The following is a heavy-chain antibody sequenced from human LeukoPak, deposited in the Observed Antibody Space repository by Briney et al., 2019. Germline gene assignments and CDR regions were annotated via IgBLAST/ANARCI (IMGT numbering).Heavy chain of an antibody. J-gene: IGHJ4*02. CDR3: ARHVSSGYYLD. Sequence: PGGALRLACAASGFTLRSYTMNWVRQAPGKGLECVAIIKRDGSEKYYVNSVKGRFTISRDNAKNSLYLQMNSLRAEDTAVYYCARHVSSGYYLDWGQGTLVTVSS. D-gene: IGHD3-22*01. CDR2: IKRDGSEK. V-gene: IGHV3-7*03. CDR1: GFTLRSYT.